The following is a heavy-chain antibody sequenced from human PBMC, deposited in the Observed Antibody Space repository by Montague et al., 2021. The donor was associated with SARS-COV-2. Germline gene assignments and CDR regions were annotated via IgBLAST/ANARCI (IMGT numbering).Heavy chain of an antibody. J-gene: IGHJ4*02. D-gene: IGHD3-22*01. Sequence: SLRLSCAASTFTVSSNYMSWVRQAPGKGLEWVSVIYKDGTTFYADSVKGRFTITRHNSKNTLFLQMNSLTAEDTAMYYCARTKDDYYDSSGPLDYWGQGTRVTVSS. CDR1: TFTVSSNY. CDR2: IYKDGTT. CDR3: ARTKDDYYDSSGPLDY. V-gene: IGHV3-53*04.